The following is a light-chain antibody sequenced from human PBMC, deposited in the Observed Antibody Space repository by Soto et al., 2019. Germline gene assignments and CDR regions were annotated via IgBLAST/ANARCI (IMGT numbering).Light chain of an antibody. CDR1: QTITTY. Sequence: EIVLTQSPATLSLSPGERATLSCRASQTITTYLAWYQQKPGQPPRLLIYGASNRATGIPARFSGSGSGTDFTLTISNLEPKDFAVYYCQQRSNWPANFGQGTRLEIK. J-gene: IGKJ5*01. V-gene: IGKV3-11*01. CDR2: GAS. CDR3: QQRSNWPAN.